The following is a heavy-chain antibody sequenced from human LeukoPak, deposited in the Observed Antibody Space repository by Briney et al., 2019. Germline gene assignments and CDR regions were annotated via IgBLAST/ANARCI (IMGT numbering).Heavy chain of an antibody. Sequence: SETLSLTCTVSGGSISSGDYYWSWIRQPPGKGLEWIGYIYYSGSTYYNPSLKSRVTISVDTSKNQFSLKLSSVTAADTAVYYCATVDTAMAYFDYWGQGTLVTVPS. CDR1: GGSISSGDYY. J-gene: IGHJ4*02. CDR2: IYYSGST. V-gene: IGHV4-30-4*01. CDR3: ATVDTAMAYFDY. D-gene: IGHD5-18*01.